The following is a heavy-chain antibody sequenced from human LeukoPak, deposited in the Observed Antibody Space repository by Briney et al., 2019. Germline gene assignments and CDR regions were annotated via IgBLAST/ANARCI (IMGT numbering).Heavy chain of an antibody. CDR2: ISSSGGST. CDR1: GFTFSTYA. D-gene: IGHD3-16*01. J-gene: IGHJ4*02. V-gene: IGHV3-23*01. Sequence: GGSLRLSCAASGFTFSTYAMNWVRQASGKGLEWVSTISSSGGSTYYADSVKGRFTISRDSSKNTLYLQMNSLRAEDTAVYYCARVGRGYYDSAQPFDYWGQGTLVTASS. CDR3: ARVGRGYYDSAQPFDY.